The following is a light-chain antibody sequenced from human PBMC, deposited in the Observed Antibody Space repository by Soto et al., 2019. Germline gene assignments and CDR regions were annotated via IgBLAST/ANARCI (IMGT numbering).Light chain of an antibody. Sequence: EIVMTQSPATLSVSPGERATFSCRASQSVSSKLAWYQQKPGQAPRFVIYDASTRATGFPATFSGSGSGTEFTLTISDLQSEDFAVYYCQQYYNWPYTFGQGTKV. V-gene: IGKV3-15*01. J-gene: IGKJ2*01. CDR2: DAS. CDR3: QQYYNWPYT. CDR1: QSVSSK.